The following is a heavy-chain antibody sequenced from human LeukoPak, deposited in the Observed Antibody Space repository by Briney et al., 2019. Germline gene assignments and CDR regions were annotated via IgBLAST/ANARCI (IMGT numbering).Heavy chain of an antibody. Sequence: SETLSLTCAVYGGSFSGYYWSWIRQPPGKGLEWIGEINHSGSTNYNPSLKSRVTIAVDTSKNQFSLKLSSVTAADTAVYYCARGVYCSGGSCYIPFXXXGQGALXXXS. CDR1: GGSFSGYY. D-gene: IGHD2-15*01. CDR2: INHSGST. J-gene: IGHJ4*02. V-gene: IGHV4-34*01. CDR3: ARGVYCSGGSCYIPFXX.